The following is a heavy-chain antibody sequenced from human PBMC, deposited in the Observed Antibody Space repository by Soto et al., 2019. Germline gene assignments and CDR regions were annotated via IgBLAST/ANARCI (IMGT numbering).Heavy chain of an antibody. CDR3: ATMKRARLDS. V-gene: IGHV1-69*09. CDR1: GIMSSGYG. D-gene: IGHD3-3*01. J-gene: IGHJ4*02. CDR2: INSILDST. Sequence: QEQVVQSGPAMKEPGSSVKVSCRASGIMSSGYGFSWVRQAPGQGLEWVGIINSILDSTHYAQNLQGRVSLSVDKSTDTDYLEVTGEKLEETAIYFWATMKRARLDSWGRGTVVTVSS.